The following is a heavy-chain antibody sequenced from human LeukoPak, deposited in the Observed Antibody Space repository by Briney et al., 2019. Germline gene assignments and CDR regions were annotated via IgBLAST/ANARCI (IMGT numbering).Heavy chain of an antibody. CDR2: IYYTGNT. Sequence: SETLSLTCTVSGGSISNSFWSWIRQSPGKGLEWIAYIYYTGNTKYNPSLMSRVTISVDTSKNQFSLRLTSVTADDTAVYYCASDSGSSPTFDYWGQGTLVTVSS. D-gene: IGHD1-26*01. CDR3: ASDSGSSPTFDY. J-gene: IGHJ4*02. V-gene: IGHV4-59*01. CDR1: GGSISNSF.